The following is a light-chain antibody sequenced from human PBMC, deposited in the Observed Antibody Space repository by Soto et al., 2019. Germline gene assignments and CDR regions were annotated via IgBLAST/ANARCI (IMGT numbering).Light chain of an antibody. Sequence: QTVVTQEPSFSVSPGRTVTLTCGLSSGSVSTSYYPSWYQQTPGQAPRTLIYGTNTRSSGVPDRFSGSILGNKAALTITGAQADDESDYYCVLYMGSGIWGFGGGTKLTVL. CDR2: GTN. V-gene: IGLV8-61*01. CDR1: SGSVSTSYY. CDR3: VLYMGSGIWG. J-gene: IGLJ3*02.